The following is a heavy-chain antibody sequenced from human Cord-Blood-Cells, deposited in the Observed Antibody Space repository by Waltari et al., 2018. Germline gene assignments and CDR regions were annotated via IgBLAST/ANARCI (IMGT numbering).Heavy chain of an antibody. CDR1: GFSLSTSGVG. V-gene: IGHV2-5*02. Sequence: QITLKESGPTLVKPTQTLTLTCTFSGFSLSTSGVGVGWIRQPPGKALEWLALIYWDDDKRYSQSLKSRRTLTKNTSKYQMDLTMTNMDPVHMDTDTYAHDGRDWKYFDYWGQGTLVTVSS. D-gene: IGHD1-1*01. J-gene: IGHJ4*02. CDR2: IYWDDDK. CDR3: AHDGRDWKYFDY.